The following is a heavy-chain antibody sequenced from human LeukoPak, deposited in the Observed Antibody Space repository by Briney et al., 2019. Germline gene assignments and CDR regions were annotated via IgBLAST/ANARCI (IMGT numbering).Heavy chain of an antibody. CDR2: IWYDGSNK. Sequence: PGRSLRLSCAASGFTFSSYGMHWVRQAPGKGLEWVAVIWYDGSNKYYADSVKGRFTISRDDSKNTLYLQMNSLRAEDTAVYYCARDGTMVRGVPYGMDVWGQGTTVTVSS. V-gene: IGHV3-33*01. J-gene: IGHJ6*02. CDR3: ARDGTMVRGVPYGMDV. D-gene: IGHD3-10*01. CDR1: GFTFSSYG.